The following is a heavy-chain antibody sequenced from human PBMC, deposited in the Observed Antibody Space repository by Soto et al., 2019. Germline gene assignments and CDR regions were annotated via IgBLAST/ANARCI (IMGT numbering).Heavy chain of an antibody. CDR2: IIPIFGTA. V-gene: IGHV1-69*13. D-gene: IGHD3-3*01. Sequence: ASVKVSCKASGGTFSSYAISWVRQAPGQGLEWMGGIIPIFGTANYAQKFQGRVTITADESTSTAYMELSSLRSEDTAVYYCARGAPTYDFWSGYYGPYYYGMDVWGQGTTVTVSS. CDR1: GGTFSSYA. J-gene: IGHJ6*02. CDR3: ARGAPTYDFWSGYYGPYYYGMDV.